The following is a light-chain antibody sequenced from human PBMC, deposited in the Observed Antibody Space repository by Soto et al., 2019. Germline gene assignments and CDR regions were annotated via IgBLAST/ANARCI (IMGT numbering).Light chain of an antibody. CDR1: QSVSSSY. CDR2: GAS. CDR3: HQYGSSPLFT. Sequence: EIVLTQSPGTLSLSPGERATLSCRASQSVSSSYLAWYQQKPGQAPRLLIYGASSRATGIPDRFSGSGSGTDFTLTISRLEPEDFVVYYCHQYGSSPLFTFGPGTKVDIK. V-gene: IGKV3-20*01. J-gene: IGKJ3*01.